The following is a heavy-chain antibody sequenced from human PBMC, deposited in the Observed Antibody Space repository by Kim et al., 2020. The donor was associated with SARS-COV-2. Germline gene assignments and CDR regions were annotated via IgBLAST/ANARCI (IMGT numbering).Heavy chain of an antibody. CDR3: ARANNFNY. V-gene: IGHV3-7*03. CDR2: DGSEN. J-gene: IGHJ4*02. D-gene: IGHD7-27*01. Sequence: DGSENDYVDPAKGRFPISRDTAKNSFYLEMNSLGDEDTAVYYCARANNFNYWGQGTLVTVS.